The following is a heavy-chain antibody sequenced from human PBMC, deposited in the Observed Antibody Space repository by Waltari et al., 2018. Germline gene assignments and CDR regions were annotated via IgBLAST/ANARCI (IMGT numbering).Heavy chain of an antibody. V-gene: IGHV4-39*01. CDR3: ATGGYYDSSGGFH. CDR2: IYYSGST. J-gene: IGHJ4*02. CDR1: GGSISSSRYY. D-gene: IGHD3-22*01. Sequence: QLQLQESGPGLVKPSETLSLTCTVSGGSISSSRYYWGWLRQPPGKGLEWIGSIYYSGSTYYNPSLKSRVTISVDTSKNQFSLKLSSVTAADTAVYYCATGGYYDSSGGFHWGQGTLVTVSS.